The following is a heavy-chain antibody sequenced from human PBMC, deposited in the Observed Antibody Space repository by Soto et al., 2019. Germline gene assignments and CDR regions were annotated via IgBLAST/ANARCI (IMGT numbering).Heavy chain of an antibody. CDR3: ARGNPSEDGYNFWIYYYYGMDV. CDR2: IYYSGST. Sequence: ETLSLTWTVAGGSLSRFCRRWIRQPAEEGLEWIGYIYYSGSTNYNPTLKSRVTITVDTSKNLFSLRLSSVTAADTAVYYCARGNPSEDGYNFWIYYYYGMDVWGQGTTVTVSS. J-gene: IGHJ6*02. V-gene: IGHV4-59*01. D-gene: IGHD3-3*01. CDR1: GGSLSRFC.